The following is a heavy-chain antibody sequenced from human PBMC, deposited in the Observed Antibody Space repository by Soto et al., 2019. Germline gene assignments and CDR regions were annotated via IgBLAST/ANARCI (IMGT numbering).Heavy chain of an antibody. CDR2: INEDESEK. CDR1: GFTFRSYW. Sequence: EVQLVESGGGLVQPGGSLRLSCVASGFTFRSYWMSWVRQAPGKGLEWVANINEDESEKNYVDSVKGCFTISRDNAKNSLYLQMNRLRAEGEAMYFCARGDFYGGDVWGQGTLVTVSP. D-gene: IGHD4-17*01. V-gene: IGHV3-7*05. CDR3: ARGDFYGGDV. J-gene: IGHJ4*02.